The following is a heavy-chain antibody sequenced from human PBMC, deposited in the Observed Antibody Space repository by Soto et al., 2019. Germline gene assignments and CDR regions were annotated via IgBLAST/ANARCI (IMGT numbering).Heavy chain of an antibody. CDR1: GGSISSSNW. CDR2: IYHSGST. Sequence: QVQLQESGPGLVKPSGTLSLTCAVSGGSISSSNWWSWVRQPPVKGLEWIGEIYHSGSTNYNPSLEGRVTISVDKSESQFSLELSSVTAADTAVYYCERGLVVAITLYDWSLDLWGRGTLVTVSS. D-gene: IGHD3-22*01. J-gene: IGHJ2*01. CDR3: ERGLVVAITLYDWSLDL. V-gene: IGHV4-4*02.